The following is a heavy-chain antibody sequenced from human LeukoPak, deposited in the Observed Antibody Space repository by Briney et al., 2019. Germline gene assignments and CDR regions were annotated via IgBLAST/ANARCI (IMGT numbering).Heavy chain of an antibody. Sequence: GGSLRLSCAASGFTFSSYGMHWVRQAPGKGLEWVAFIRYDGSNKYYADSVKGRFTISTDNSKNTLYLQMNSLRAEDTAVYYCAKDLVVRQGSSMDVWGKGTTVTISS. J-gene: IGHJ6*03. CDR1: GFTFSSYG. D-gene: IGHD6-13*01. V-gene: IGHV3-30*02. CDR3: AKDLVVRQGSSMDV. CDR2: IRYDGSNK.